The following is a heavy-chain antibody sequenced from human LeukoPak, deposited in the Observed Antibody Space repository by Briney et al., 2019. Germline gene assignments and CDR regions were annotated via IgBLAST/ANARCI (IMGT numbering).Heavy chain of an antibody. Sequence: GASVKVSCKASGYTFTSYYMHWVRQAPGQGLEWMGIINPSGGSTSYAQKFQGRVTMTRDTSTSTVYMKLSSLRSEDTAVYYCASGGPYYYGSGSYLNWFDPWGQGTLVTVSS. V-gene: IGHV1-46*01. CDR3: ASGGPYYYGSGSYLNWFDP. D-gene: IGHD3-10*01. CDR2: INPSGGST. J-gene: IGHJ5*02. CDR1: GYTFTSYY.